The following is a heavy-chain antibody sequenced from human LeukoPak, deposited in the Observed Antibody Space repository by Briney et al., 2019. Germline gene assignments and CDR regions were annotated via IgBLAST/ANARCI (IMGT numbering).Heavy chain of an antibody. CDR3: ARGDYGSGSRDY. Sequence: GSLRLSCAASGFTVSSNYMSWVRQAPGKGLEWVSVVYSGGTTYYADSVKGRFTISRDNSKNTLYLQMNSLRAEDTAVYYCARGDYGSGSRDYWGQGTLVTVSS. V-gene: IGHV3-66*01. CDR2: VYSGGTT. J-gene: IGHJ4*02. CDR1: GFTVSSNY. D-gene: IGHD3-10*01.